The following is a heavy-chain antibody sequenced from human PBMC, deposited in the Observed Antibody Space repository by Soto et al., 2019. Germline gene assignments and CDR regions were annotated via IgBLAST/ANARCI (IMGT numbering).Heavy chain of an antibody. D-gene: IGHD3-22*01. J-gene: IGHJ3*02. CDR2: ISSSSSTI. Sequence: GGPLRLSCAASGFTFSSYSMNWVRQAPGKGLEWVSYISSSSSTIYYADSVKGRFTISRDNAKNSLYLQMNSLRDEDTAVYYCAREYYDSSGYPSDAFDIWGQGTMVTVSS. CDR1: GFTFSSYS. CDR3: AREYYDSSGYPSDAFDI. V-gene: IGHV3-48*02.